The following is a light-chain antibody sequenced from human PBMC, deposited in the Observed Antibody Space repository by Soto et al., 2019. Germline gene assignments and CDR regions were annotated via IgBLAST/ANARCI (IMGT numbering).Light chain of an antibody. CDR1: QSISSTY. J-gene: IGKJ2*01. CDR2: AAS. CDR3: QQYDSSPYS. V-gene: IGKV3-20*01. Sequence: VLTQSPGTLSFPPGERSTLSCRSSQSISSTYLAWYQQKPGQAPRLLIYAASSRETGIPDTFSGSGSGTDFTLTISRLEPEDFAVYYCQQYDSSPYSFGQGTKVDIK.